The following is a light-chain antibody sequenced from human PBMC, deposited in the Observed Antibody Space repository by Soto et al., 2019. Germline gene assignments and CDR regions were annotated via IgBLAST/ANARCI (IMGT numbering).Light chain of an antibody. CDR2: WAS. Sequence: DIVMTQSPDSLAVSLGERATINCKSSQSVLYSSDNKNYLAWYRQKPGQPPKLLIYWASTRDSGVPERFSGSGSGTDFTLTISSLQAEDVAVYYCQQYYTTLTFGGGTKVEI. J-gene: IGKJ4*01. CDR1: QSVLYSSDNKNY. V-gene: IGKV4-1*01. CDR3: QQYYTTLT.